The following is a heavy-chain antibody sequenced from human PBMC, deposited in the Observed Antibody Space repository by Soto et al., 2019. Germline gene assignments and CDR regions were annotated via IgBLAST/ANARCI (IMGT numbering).Heavy chain of an antibody. CDR3: AREEGLLNWFDP. V-gene: IGHV3-48*01. CDR1: GFTFSSYS. Sequence: EVQLVESGGGLVQPGGSLRLSCAASGFTFSSYSMKWVRQAPGKGLEWVSYISSSSSTIYYADTEKRRFTISRDNAKNSLYLQMNSLRAEETAVYYGAREEGLLNWFDPWGQGTLVTVSS. J-gene: IGHJ5*02. CDR2: ISSSSSTI. D-gene: IGHD1-26*01.